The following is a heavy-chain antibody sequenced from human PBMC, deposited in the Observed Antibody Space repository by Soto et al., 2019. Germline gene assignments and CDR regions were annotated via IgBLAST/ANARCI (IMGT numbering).Heavy chain of an antibody. V-gene: IGHV4-4*01. D-gene: IGHD1-7*01. CDR2: IYHSGST. CDR1: SGSISSSNW. Sequence: QVQLQESGPGLVKPSGTLSLTCAVSSGSISSSNWWSWVRQPPGKGLEWIGEIYHSGSTNYNLSRRSRVTISVDTPKNQFSLELSSVAAADTAVHGCVRLLDRSWNYGGGLDHWGQGTLVTVSS. J-gene: IGHJ4*02. CDR3: VRLLDRSWNYGGGLDH.